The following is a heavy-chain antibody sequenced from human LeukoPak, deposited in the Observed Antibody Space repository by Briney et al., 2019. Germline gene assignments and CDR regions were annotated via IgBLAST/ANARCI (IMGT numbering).Heavy chain of an antibody. CDR2: IYYSGST. V-gene: IGHV4-59*01. CDR1: GGSISSYY. CDR3: AKDLNVAGIQLWLIGVAFDI. D-gene: IGHD5-18*01. J-gene: IGHJ3*02. Sequence: SETLSLTCAVSGGSISSYYWSWIRQPPGKGLEWIGYIYYSGSTNYNPSLKSRVTISVDTSKNQFSLKLSSVTAADPAVYYCAKDLNVAGIQLWLIGVAFDIWGQGTMVTVSS.